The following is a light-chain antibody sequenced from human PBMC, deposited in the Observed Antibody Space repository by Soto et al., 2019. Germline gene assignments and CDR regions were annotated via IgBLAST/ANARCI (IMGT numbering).Light chain of an antibody. CDR2: LNSDGSH. CDR3: QTWGSGIVV. CDR1: SGHSNYA. V-gene: IGLV4-69*01. Sequence: QLVLTQSPSASASLGASVKHTCTLSSGHSNYAIAWHQQQSEKGPRYLMKLNSDGSHSKGDGIPDRFSGSSSGAERYLTIYSLQSEDEADYYCQTWGSGIVVFGGGTKLTVL. J-gene: IGLJ2*01.